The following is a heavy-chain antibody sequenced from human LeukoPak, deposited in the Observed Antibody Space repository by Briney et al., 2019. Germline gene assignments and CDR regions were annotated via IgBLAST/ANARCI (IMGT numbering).Heavy chain of an antibody. V-gene: IGHV1-2*02. Sequence: ASVKVSCKASGYTFTGYYLHWVRQAPGQGLEWMGWINCNSGGTNYAQKFQGRVTMTRDTSISTAYMELSRLRSDDTAVYYCAREYYDILTGYPAGFDYWGQGTLVTVSS. CDR2: INCNSGGT. CDR1: GYTFTGYY. CDR3: AREYYDILTGYPAGFDY. D-gene: IGHD3-9*01. J-gene: IGHJ4*02.